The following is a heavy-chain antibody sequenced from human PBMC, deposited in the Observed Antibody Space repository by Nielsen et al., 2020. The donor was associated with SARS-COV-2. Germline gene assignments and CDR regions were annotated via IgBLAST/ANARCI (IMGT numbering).Heavy chain of an antibody. CDR2: IYSAGNT. Sequence: GESLKISCAASGFTVSSNYMAWVRQGPGKGLEWVSVIYSAGNTDYKHSVKGRFTISRDNSKNTLYLQMNSLRAEDTAVYYCARAIYRLTTDNWFDPWGQGTLVTVSS. J-gene: IGHJ5*02. V-gene: IGHV3-53*01. CDR1: GFTVSSNY. D-gene: IGHD4-11*01. CDR3: ARAIYRLTTDNWFDP.